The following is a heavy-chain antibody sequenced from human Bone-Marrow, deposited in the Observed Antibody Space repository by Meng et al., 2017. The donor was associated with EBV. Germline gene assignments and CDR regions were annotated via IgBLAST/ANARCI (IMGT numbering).Heavy chain of an antibody. CDR3: AQRERWGLDP. V-gene: IGHV4-4*02. D-gene: IGHD3-16*01. CDR1: GGSISSSNW. Sequence: QVQLQESGPGLVKPSGTLSLTCAGSGGSISSSNWWSWVRQPPGKGLEWIGEIYHSGSTSYNPSLESRVTISVDKSKNQVSLKLSSVTAADTAVYYCAQRERWGLDPWGQGTLVTVSS. CDR2: IYHSGST. J-gene: IGHJ5*02.